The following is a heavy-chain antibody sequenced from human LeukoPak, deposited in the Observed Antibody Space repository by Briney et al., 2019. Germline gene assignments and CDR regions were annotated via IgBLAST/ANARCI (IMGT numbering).Heavy chain of an antibody. CDR2: IITLSATYF. Sequence: PGGSLRLSCVASGFTFGSYSMNWVRQAPGRGLEWVSSIITLSATYFYYADSVKGRFTISRDNAKSSLYLQMDSLRAEDTAVYYCARDFDRSGDYHHFDVWGQGTLVTVSS. D-gene: IGHD3-9*01. J-gene: IGHJ4*02. CDR1: GFTFGSYS. CDR3: ARDFDRSGDYHHFDV. V-gene: IGHV3-21*01.